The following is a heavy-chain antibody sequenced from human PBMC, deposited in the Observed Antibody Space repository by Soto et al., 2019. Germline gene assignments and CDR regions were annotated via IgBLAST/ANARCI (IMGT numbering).Heavy chain of an antibody. V-gene: IGHV1-18*01. J-gene: IGHJ4*02. CDR2: ISAYNGTT. CDR3: ARASGGGVGTTSD. CDR1: GYTFSNYG. Sequence: QVQLVQSGAEVKKPGASAKVSCKASGYTFSNYGINWMRQVPGQGLEWMGWISAYNGTTKYAQKDPGRVTITTHAATKTAPMALRSLRSDDTAVYYCARASGGGVGTTSDWAQGALVTVAS. D-gene: IGHD1-26*01.